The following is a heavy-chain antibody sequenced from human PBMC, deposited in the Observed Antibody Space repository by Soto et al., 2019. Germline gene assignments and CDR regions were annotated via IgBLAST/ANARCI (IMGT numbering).Heavy chain of an antibody. D-gene: IGHD2-2*01. Sequence: QVQLMPSGAEVTKPGSSVKVSCKASGGPFNTFGISWVRQAPGQGLEWMGGIIPKYVTTNYARRFQGRVTITADEATTTAYLELSSLRHDDTAIYYCARSRQRRHVVYVDYWGQGTPISVTS. V-gene: IGHV1-69*01. CDR1: GGPFNTFG. CDR3: ARSRQRRHVVYVDY. CDR2: IIPKYVTT. J-gene: IGHJ4*02.